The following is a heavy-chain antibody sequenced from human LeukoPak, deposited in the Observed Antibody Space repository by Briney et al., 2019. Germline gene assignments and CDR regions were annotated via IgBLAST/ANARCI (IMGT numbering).Heavy chain of an antibody. CDR1: GGSFSAYY. CDR3: ARLRLTGYYNYYYYGMDV. Sequence: SETLSLTCAVYGGSFSAYYWSWIRQPPGKGLEWIGEINHSGSTNYNPSLKSRVTISVDTSKNQFSVKLSSVTAADTAVYYCARLRLTGYYNYYYYGMDVWGQGTTVTVSS. V-gene: IGHV4-34*01. J-gene: IGHJ6*02. CDR2: INHSGST. D-gene: IGHD3-9*01.